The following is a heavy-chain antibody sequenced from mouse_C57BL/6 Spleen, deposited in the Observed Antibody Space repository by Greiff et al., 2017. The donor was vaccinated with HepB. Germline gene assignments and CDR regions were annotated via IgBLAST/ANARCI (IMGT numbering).Heavy chain of an antibody. J-gene: IGHJ4*01. D-gene: IGHD2-1*01. CDR1: GFNIKNTY. Sequence: EVKLVESVAELVRPGASVKLSCTASGFNIKNTYMHWVKQRPEQGLEWIGRIDPANGNTKYAPKFQGKANITADTSSNTAYLQLISLTSEDTAIYYCARYGNYDAMDYWGQGTSVTVSS. CDR2: IDPANGNT. CDR3: ARYGNYDAMDY. V-gene: IGHV14-3*01.